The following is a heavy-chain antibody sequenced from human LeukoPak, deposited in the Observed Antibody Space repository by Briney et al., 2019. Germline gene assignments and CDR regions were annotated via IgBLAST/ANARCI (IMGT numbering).Heavy chain of an antibody. V-gene: IGHV4-59*01. CDR1: GGSLSSYY. J-gene: IGHJ1*01. CDR3: ARGYKSDWGLQYFQY. CDR2: MHSSGIT. D-gene: IGHD6-19*01. Sequence: SETLSLTCTVSGGSLSSYYWSWIRQPPGKGLEWIGYMHSSGITSNNPSLTSRVTMSVDMSKNQFSLRLNSVTAADTAVYYCARGYKSDWGLQYFQYWGQGTLVTVSS.